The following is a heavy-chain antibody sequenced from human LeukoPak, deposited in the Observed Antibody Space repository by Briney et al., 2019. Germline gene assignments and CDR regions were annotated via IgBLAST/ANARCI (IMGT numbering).Heavy chain of an antibody. CDR3: ARDKGVGYSYGRPFDY. CDR1: GFTFGDCD. V-gene: IGHV3-11*04. J-gene: IGHJ4*02. Sequence: GGSLRLSCAASGFTFGDCDMNWIRQAPGKGLEWVSYISRSGYVIYSADFVKGRFTISRDNAKNSLYLQMNSLRDEDTAVYYCARDKGVGYSYGRPFDYWGQGTLVTVSS. D-gene: IGHD5-18*01. CDR2: ISRSGYVI.